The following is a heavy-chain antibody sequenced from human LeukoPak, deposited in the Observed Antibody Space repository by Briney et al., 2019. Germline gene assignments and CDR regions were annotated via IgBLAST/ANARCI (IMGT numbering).Heavy chain of an antibody. D-gene: IGHD1-26*01. CDR2: ISGSSSNT. V-gene: IGHV1-18*01. J-gene: IGHJ4*02. CDR3: SRDGNFDF. Sequence: ASVKVSCKAYGYTFMSHGISWVRQAPGQGLEWMGWISGSSSNTNYAQRLQGRVTMTTDTSTTTAYMELRSLRSDDTAVYYYSRDGNFDFWGQGTLVTVSS. CDR1: GYTFMSHG.